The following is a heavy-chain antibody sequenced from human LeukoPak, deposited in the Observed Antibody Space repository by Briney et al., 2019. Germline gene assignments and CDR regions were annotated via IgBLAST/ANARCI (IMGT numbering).Heavy chain of an antibody. CDR3: ARGTYYDFWSGPDAFDI. CDR2: IYHSGST. J-gene: IGHJ3*02. Sequence: PSETLSLTCAVSGYSISSGYYWGWIRQPPGKGLEWIGSIYHSGSTYHNPSLKSRVTISVDTSKNQFSLKLSSVTAADTAVYYCARGTYYDFWSGPDAFDIWGQGTMVTVSS. D-gene: IGHD3-3*01. CDR1: GYSISSGYY. V-gene: IGHV4-38-2*01.